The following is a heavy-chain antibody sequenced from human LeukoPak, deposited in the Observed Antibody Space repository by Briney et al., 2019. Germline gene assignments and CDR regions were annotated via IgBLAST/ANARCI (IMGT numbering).Heavy chain of an antibody. V-gene: IGHV3-23*01. D-gene: IGHD4-17*01. Sequence: GGSLRLSCAASGFTFSSYAMNWVRQAPGKGLEWVSAIGGSGGSTYYADSVKGRFTISRDNSKNTLYLQMISLRAEDTAVYYCAKPGYGDFYYFDYWGQGTLVTVSS. CDR1: GFTFSSYA. CDR3: AKPGYGDFYYFDY. J-gene: IGHJ4*02. CDR2: IGGSGGST.